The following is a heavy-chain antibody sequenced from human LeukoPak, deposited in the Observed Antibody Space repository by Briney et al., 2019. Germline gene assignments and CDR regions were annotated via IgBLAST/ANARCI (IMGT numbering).Heavy chain of an antibody. V-gene: IGHV3-7*03. D-gene: IGHD1-14*01. CDR1: GFTFSNAW. J-gene: IGHJ4*01. CDR2: IKQDGSEI. Sequence: GGSLRLSCAASGFTFSNAWMSWVRQAPGKGPEWVANIKQDGSEINYVDSVKGRFIISRDNAKNSLYLQMNSLRVDDTAVYYCAGGSGWITGDWGHGTLATVSS. CDR3: AGGSGWITGD.